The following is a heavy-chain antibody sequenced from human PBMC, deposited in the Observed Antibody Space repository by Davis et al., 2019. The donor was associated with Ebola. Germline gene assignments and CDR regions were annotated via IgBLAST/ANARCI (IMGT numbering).Heavy chain of an antibody. CDR2: IYPGDSDT. CDR1: GYSFTSYW. J-gene: IGHJ5*02. CDR3: AREALDYYDSSGYLLRPNWFDP. D-gene: IGHD3-22*01. Sequence: GESLKISCKGSGYSFTSYWIGWVRQMPGKGLEWMGIIYPGDSDTRYSPSFQGQVTISADKSITTAYLQWSSLKASDTAMYYCAREALDYYDSSGYLLRPNWFDPWGQGTLVTVSS. V-gene: IGHV5-51*01.